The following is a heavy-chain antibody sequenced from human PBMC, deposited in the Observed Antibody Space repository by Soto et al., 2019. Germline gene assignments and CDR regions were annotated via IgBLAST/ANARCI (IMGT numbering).Heavy chain of an antibody. CDR2: IYHSGST. V-gene: IGHV4-30-2*02. D-gene: IGHD3-3*01. CDR1: GGSISSGGYS. CDR3: ARGLGYDFWSDFYGMDV. Sequence: SETLSLTYAVSGGSISSGGYSWSWIRQPPGKGLEWIGYIYHSGSTYYNPSLKSRVTISVDTSKNQFSLKLSSVTAADTAVYYCARGLGYDFWSDFYGMDVWGQGTTVTVSS. J-gene: IGHJ6*02.